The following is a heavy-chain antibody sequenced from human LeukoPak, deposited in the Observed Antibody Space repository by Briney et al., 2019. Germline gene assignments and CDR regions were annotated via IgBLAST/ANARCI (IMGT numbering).Heavy chain of an antibody. CDR2: IRSKANSYAT. V-gene: IGHV3-73*01. CDR1: GFTFSGSA. Sequence: GGSLRLSCAASGFTFSGSAMPWVRQASGKGLEWVGRIRSKANSYATAYAASVKGRFTISRDDSKNTAYLQMNSLKTEDTAVYYCTRHRSLYGMDVWGQGTTVTVSS. J-gene: IGHJ6*02. CDR3: TRHRSLYGMDV.